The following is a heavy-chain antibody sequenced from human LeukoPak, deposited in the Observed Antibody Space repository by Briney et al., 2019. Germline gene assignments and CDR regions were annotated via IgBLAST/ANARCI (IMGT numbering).Heavy chain of an antibody. CDR2: IIPIFGTA. CDR3: ASAPMSLYGYVGDYFDY. CDR1: GGTFSSYA. J-gene: IGHJ4*02. V-gene: IGHV1-69*05. D-gene: IGHD5-18*01. Sequence: ASVKVSCKASGGTFSSYAISWVRQAPGQGLEWMGGIIPIFGTANYAQKFQGRVTMTRDMSTSTVYMELSSLRSEDTAVYYCASAPMSLYGYVGDYFDYWGQGTLVTVSS.